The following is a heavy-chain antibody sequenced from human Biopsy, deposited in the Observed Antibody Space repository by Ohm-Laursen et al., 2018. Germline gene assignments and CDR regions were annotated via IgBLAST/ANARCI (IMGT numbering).Heavy chain of an antibody. D-gene: IGHD5-12*01. CDR1: GYSVTNDYY. CDR3: ARVAGGYAYYYGMDV. Sequence: SETLSLTCAVSGYSVTNDYYWGWIRQPPGKGLEWIGNIYYDGITYYNPSLKSRVAMSVDTSKNQFSLRLTPVTAADTAVYYCARVAGGYAYYYGMDVWGQGTTVTVSS. V-gene: IGHV4-38-2*01. CDR2: IYYDGIT. J-gene: IGHJ6*02.